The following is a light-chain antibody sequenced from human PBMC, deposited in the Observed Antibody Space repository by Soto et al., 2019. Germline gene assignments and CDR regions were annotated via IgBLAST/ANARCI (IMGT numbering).Light chain of an antibody. J-gene: IGKJ2*01. Sequence: EIVMTQSPATLSVSPGERATLSCRASQSVSSNLAWYQQKPDQAPRLLIYDASTRATGIPARFSGSGSGTEFTLTISSLQSEDFALYYCQQYNNWPPYTFGQGTNLEIK. V-gene: IGKV3-15*01. CDR3: QQYNNWPPYT. CDR1: QSVSSN. CDR2: DAS.